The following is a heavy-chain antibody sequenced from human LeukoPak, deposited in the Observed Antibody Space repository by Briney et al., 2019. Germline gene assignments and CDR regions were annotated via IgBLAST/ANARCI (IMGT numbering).Heavy chain of an antibody. CDR2: INPNSGGT. V-gene: IGHV1-2*02. D-gene: IGHD2-2*01. CDR1: GYTFTSYD. CDR3: ARDPGSSSTSYYYGMDV. Sequence: ASVKVSCKASGYTFTSYDIHWVRQATGQGLEWMGWINPNSGGTNYAQKFQGRVTMTRDTSISTAYMELSRLRSDDTAVYYCARDPGSSSTSYYYGMDVWGQGTTVTVSS. J-gene: IGHJ6*02.